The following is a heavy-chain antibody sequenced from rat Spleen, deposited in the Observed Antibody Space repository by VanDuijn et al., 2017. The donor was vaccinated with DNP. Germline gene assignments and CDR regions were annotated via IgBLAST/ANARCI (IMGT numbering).Heavy chain of an antibody. CDR3: ARGPNYGGYPDFFDY. Sequence: EVKLVESGGGLVQPGRSLKLSCAASGFNFNDYWMGWVRQAPGKGLEWIGQINKDSSTITYIPSLKDKFTISRDNDQNTLYLQMSKLGSEDTAIYYFARGPNYGGYPDFFDYWGQGVMVTVSS. CDR2: INKDSSTI. D-gene: IGHD1-11*01. J-gene: IGHJ2*01. CDR1: GFNFNDYW. V-gene: IGHV4-2*01.